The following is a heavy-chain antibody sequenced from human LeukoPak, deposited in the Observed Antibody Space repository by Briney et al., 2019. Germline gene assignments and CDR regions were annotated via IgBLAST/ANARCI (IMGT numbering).Heavy chain of an antibody. J-gene: IGHJ4*02. Sequence: PGGSLRLSCAASGFTITNYWMHWVRQAPGQGLVWVSRISSDGTTTNYADSVRGRFTISGDNAKNMLYLQMNSLRAEDTAIYYCVVIVLGWGQGTLVTVSS. CDR2: ISSDGTTT. CDR3: VVIVLG. D-gene: IGHD2-8*02. CDR1: GFTITNYW. V-gene: IGHV3-74*01.